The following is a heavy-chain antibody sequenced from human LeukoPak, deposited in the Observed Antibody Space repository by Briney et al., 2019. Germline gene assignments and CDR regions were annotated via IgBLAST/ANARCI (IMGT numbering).Heavy chain of an antibody. D-gene: IGHD1-26*01. V-gene: IGHV3-53*01. Sequence: PGGSLRLSCAASGFTVSSNYMSWVRQAPGKGLEWVSVIYSGGSTYYADSVKGRFTISRDNSKNTLYLQTNSLRAEDTAVYYCATSGSFPLFDYWGQGTLVTVSS. CDR3: ATSGSFPLFDY. J-gene: IGHJ4*02. CDR2: IYSGGST. CDR1: GFTVSSNY.